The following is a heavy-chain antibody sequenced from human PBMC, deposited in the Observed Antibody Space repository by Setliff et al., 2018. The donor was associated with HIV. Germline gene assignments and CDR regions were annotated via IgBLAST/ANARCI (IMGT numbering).Heavy chain of an antibody. Sequence: AXVKVXXXASGYTXXNYGINWVRQAPGQXXXGMGXXSAXXGNTKXXXXFQGRXTMTTDTSTXTAXMELRSLRADDTAVYYCARDGDRIVVVGVKVDYYYYMDVWGXGTTVTVSS. J-gene: IGHJ6*03. CDR3: ARDGDRIVVVGVKVDYYYYMDV. CDR2: XSAXXGNT. D-gene: IGHD2-2*01. V-gene: IGHV1-18*01. CDR1: GYTXXNYG.